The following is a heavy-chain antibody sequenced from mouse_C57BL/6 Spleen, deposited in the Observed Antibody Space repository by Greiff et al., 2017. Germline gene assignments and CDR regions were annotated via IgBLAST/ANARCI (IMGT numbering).Heavy chain of an antibody. D-gene: IGHD1-1*01. CDR2: ISSGGDYI. CDR3: TREGDYYGSSYGFDY. J-gene: IGHJ2*01. CDR1: GFTFSSYA. V-gene: IGHV5-9-1*02. Sequence: EVKVVESGEGLVKPGGSLKLSCAASGFTFSSYAMSWVRQTPEKRLEWVAYISSGGDYIYYADTVKGRFTISRDNARNTLYLQMSSLKSEDTAMYYCTREGDYYGSSYGFDYWGQGTTLTVSS.